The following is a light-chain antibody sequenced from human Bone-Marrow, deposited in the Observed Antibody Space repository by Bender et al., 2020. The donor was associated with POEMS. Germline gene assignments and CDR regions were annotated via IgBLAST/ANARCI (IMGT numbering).Light chain of an antibody. CDR1: SSDVGSSDF. CDR2: EAR. Sequence: QSALTQPASVSGSPGQSITISCTGSSSDVGSSDFVSWYQQHPGKAPKLIIYEARKRPSGVSNRFSGSKSGNTASLTISGLQAEDEADYYCCSFAARTYVFGTGTKVTVL. J-gene: IGLJ1*01. V-gene: IGLV2-23*01. CDR3: CSFAARTYV.